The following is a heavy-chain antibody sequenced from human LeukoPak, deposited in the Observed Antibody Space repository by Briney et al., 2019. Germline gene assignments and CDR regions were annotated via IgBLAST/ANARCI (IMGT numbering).Heavy chain of an antibody. CDR1: GFTFSSYW. CDR2: INFDGSST. CDR3: ARGGYGEYVQAFDI. D-gene: IGHD4-17*01. Sequence: GGSLRLSCAASGFTFSSYWMHWVRQAPGKGLVWVSRINFDGSSTSYADSVKGRFSISRDNSKNTVYLQMNSLRAEDAAVYYCARGGYGEYVQAFDIWGQGTMVTVSS. J-gene: IGHJ3*02. V-gene: IGHV3-74*01.